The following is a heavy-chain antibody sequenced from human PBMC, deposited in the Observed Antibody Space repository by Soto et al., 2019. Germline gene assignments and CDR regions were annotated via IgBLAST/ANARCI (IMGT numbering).Heavy chain of an antibody. CDR3: AKDRYYDTPGWFDP. V-gene: IGHV3-23*01. CDR1: GFTFRDHA. Sequence: PGGSLRLSCVGSGFTFRDHAMRWVRQAPGRRLEWVSAISANGASIQHADSVKGRFSVSRDNAKNTVYLQMDNLRTEDSAVYYCAKDRYYDTPGWFDPWGQGSRVTVSS. J-gene: IGHJ5*02. CDR2: ISANGASI. D-gene: IGHD3-22*01.